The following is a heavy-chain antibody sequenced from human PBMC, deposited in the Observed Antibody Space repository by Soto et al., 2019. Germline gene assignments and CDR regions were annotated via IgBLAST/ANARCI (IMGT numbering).Heavy chain of an antibody. V-gene: IGHV3-23*01. CDR2: ISGGGDAA. D-gene: IGHD3-16*01. CDR1: GFTFINYA. CDR3: AKKILASTTRPNWGHCDL. Sequence: EVQVLESGGGLVQPGGSLRLSCAGSGFTFINYAMNWVRQAPGKGLEWVSSISGGGDAAFFPDSVRGRFTISRDNSKNTGTRQMNSLGDDATAVYYCAKKILASTTRPNWGHCDLVGGGTVVTASP. J-gene: IGHJ2*01.